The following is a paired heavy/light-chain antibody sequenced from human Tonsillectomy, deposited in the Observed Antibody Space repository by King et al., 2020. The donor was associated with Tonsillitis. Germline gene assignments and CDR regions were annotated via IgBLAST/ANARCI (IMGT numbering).Heavy chain of an antibody. V-gene: IGHV4-59*01. D-gene: IGHD6-19*01. Sequence: QVQLQESGPGLVKPSETLSLTCTVSGGSISNDSWSWIRQPPGKRLEWIGFIDYSGSTKYNPSLKGRATISVDMSRNEFSLKLRSMTAADTAVYYCARAPITVAGLDYWGPGTLVTVSS. CDR2: IDYSGST. CDR1: GGSISNDS. CDR3: ARAPITVAGLDY. J-gene: IGHJ4*02.
Light chain of an antibody. CDR2: DAS. Sequence: EIVLTQSPATLSLSPGDGATLSCRASQSIVAYLAWYQQKPGQAPRLLIYDASNRATGIPARFSGSGSGTDYTLTISSLEPEDFAVYYCQQRSNWPWTFGQGTKVEIK. J-gene: IGKJ1*01. CDR1: QSIVAY. CDR3: QQRSNWPWT. V-gene: IGKV3-11*01.